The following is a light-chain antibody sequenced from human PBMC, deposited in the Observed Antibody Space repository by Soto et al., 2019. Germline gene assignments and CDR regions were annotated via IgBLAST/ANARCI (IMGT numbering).Light chain of an antibody. CDR1: QSVGSNY. J-gene: IGKJ1*01. CDR3: QQYDSSIQT. V-gene: IGKV3-20*01. Sequence: EIVLTQFPGTLSLSPGERATLSCRASQSVGSNYLAWYQQRPGQPPNLLIFGASHRAPDIPDRFSGSGSGTDFTLTISRLEPEDFAVYYCQQYDSSIQTFGQGTKVEIK. CDR2: GAS.